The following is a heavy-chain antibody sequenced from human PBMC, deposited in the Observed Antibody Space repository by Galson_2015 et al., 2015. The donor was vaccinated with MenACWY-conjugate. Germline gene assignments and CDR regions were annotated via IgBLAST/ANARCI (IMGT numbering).Heavy chain of an antibody. V-gene: IGHV3-30*01. CDR1: GLTFSIYA. J-gene: IGHJ1*01. CDR2: MSYDGTIQ. Sequence: SLRLSCAASGLTFSIYAMHWVRQAPGKGLEWVAVMSYDGTIQYYADSVKGRFTISRDNSKNTLSLQMNSLRAEDTAVYYCASAYCRSSSTSTCTNHFQYWGQGTLVTVSS. D-gene: IGHD2-2*01. CDR3: ASAYCRSSSTSTCTNHFQY.